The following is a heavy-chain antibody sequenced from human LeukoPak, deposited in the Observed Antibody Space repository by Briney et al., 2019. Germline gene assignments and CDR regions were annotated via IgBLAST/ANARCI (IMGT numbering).Heavy chain of an antibody. J-gene: IGHJ4*02. CDR3: ARVGTYGSGSYLSWLDY. V-gene: IGHV4-59*01. Sequence: PSETLSLTCTVSGGSISSYYWSWIRQPPGKGLEWIRYIYYSGSTNYNPSLKSRVTISVDTSKNQFSLKLSSVTAADTAVYYCARVGTYGSGSYLSWLDYWGQGILVTVSS. CDR2: IYYSGST. D-gene: IGHD3-10*01. CDR1: GGSISSYY.